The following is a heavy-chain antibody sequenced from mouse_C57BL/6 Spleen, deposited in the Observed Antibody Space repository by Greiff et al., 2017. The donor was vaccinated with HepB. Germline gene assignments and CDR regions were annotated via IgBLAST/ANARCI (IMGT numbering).Heavy chain of an antibody. D-gene: IGHD2-1*01. V-gene: IGHV1-18*01. CDR2: INPNNGGT. CDR1: GYTFTDYN. J-gene: IGHJ4*01. Sequence: VQLKQSGPELVKPGASVKIPCKASGYTFTDYNMDWVKQSHGKSLEWIGDINPNNGGTIYNQKFKGKATLTVDKSSSTAYMELRSLTSEDTAVYYCAKMGGNYYAMDYWGQGTSVTVSS. CDR3: AKMGGNYYAMDY.